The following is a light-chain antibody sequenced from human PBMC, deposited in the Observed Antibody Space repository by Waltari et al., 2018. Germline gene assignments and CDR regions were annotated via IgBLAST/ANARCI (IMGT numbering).Light chain of an antibody. J-gene: IGKJ1*01. CDR3: QQYNNCLWT. CDR2: GAS. Sequence: EIVMTQSPATLYVSPGERATLSCRASQSVSSNLAWYPQKPGHAPRLLIYGASTRATGIPSRFSGSGSGTEFTLTISSLQSEEFAVYYCQQYNNCLWTFGQGTKVEIK. CDR1: QSVSSN. V-gene: IGKV3-15*01.